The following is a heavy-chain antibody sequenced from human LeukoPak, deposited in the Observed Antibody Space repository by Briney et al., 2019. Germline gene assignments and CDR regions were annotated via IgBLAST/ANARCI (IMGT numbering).Heavy chain of an antibody. CDR3: AKRRDYCSGGSCYSLDY. V-gene: IGHV3-30*18. D-gene: IGHD2-15*01. Sequence: PGRSLRLSCAASGFRFSDSGMHWVRQAPGRGLEWVAVISSDGTKKAYADSVKGRFTISRDNSENTLYLQMSSLRAEDTAVYYCAKRRDYCSGGSCYSLDYWGQGTLVTVSS. J-gene: IGHJ4*02. CDR2: ISSDGTKK. CDR1: GFRFSDSG.